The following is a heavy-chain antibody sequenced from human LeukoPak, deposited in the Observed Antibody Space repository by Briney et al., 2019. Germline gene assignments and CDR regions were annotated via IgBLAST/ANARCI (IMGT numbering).Heavy chain of an antibody. Sequence: GESLKISCKGSGYSFTSYWIGWVRQMPGKGLEWMGITYPGDSDTRYSPSFQGQVTISADKSISTAYLQWSSLKASDTAMYYCARRDSWDSYGFWDFDYWGQGTLVTVSS. D-gene: IGHD5-18*01. V-gene: IGHV5-51*01. CDR1: GYSFTSYW. CDR3: ARRDSWDSYGFWDFDY. J-gene: IGHJ4*02. CDR2: TYPGDSDT.